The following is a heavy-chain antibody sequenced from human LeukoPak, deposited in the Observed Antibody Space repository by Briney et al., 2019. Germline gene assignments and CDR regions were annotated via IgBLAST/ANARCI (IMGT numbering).Heavy chain of an antibody. CDR2: ITGSGDTI. J-gene: IGHJ4*02. D-gene: IGHD2/OR15-2a*01. CDR3: ARERTTIVSGTTIGAY. V-gene: IGHV3-48*04. CDR1: GFTFSSYS. Sequence: GGSLRLSCAASGFTFSSYSMNWVRQTPGKGLEWISYITGSGDTIYYADSVKGRFTISRDNAKNSLFLQMNSLTADDTAVYYCARERTTIVSGTTIGAYWGQGTLVTVSS.